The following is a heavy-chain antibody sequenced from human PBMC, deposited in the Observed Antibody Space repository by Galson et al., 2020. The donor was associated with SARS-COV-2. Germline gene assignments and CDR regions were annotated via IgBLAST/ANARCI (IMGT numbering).Heavy chain of an antibody. CDR2: LYYSGST. CDR3: ARPRGGQNFDWYFDL. Sequence: SQTLSLTCTVSGGSISSSRYYWGWIRQPPGKGLEWIGSLYYSGSTYYNPSLKSRVTISVDTSKNQFSLKLSSVTAADTAVYYCARPRGGQNFDWYFDLWGRGTLVTVSS. CDR1: GGSISSSRYY. J-gene: IGHJ2*01. D-gene: IGHD2-15*01. V-gene: IGHV4-39*01.